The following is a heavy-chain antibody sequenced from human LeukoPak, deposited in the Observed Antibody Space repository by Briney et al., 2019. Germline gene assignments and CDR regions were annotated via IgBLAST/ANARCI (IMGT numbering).Heavy chain of an antibody. D-gene: IGHD3-22*01. CDR1: GGSISSSSYY. CDR2: IYYSGST. CDR3: AREARYYDSSGYYSQGVWFDP. Sequence: SETLSPTCTVSGGSISSSSYYWGWIRQPPGKGLEWIGSIYYSGSTYYNPSLKSRVTISVDTSKNQFSLKLSSVTAADTAVYYCAREARYYDSSGYYSQGVWFDPWGQGTLVTVSS. V-gene: IGHV4-39*07. J-gene: IGHJ5*02.